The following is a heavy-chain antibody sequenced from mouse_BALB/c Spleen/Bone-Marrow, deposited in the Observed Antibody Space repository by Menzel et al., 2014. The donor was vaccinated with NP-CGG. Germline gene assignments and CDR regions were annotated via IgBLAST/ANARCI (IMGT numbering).Heavy chain of an antibody. J-gene: IGHJ4*01. CDR1: GYTFTSYV. CDR3: VRGVYYDYDEGALDY. D-gene: IGHD2-4*01. V-gene: IGHV1-14*01. Sequence: VQLQQPGPELIKPGASVKMSCKASGYTFTSYVIHWVKQKPGQGLKWIGYINPYNDGTKYNEKFKGKATLTSDKSSSTAYMGLSSLASEDSAVYYCVRGVYYDYDEGALDYWGQGTSVTVSS. CDR2: INPYNDGT.